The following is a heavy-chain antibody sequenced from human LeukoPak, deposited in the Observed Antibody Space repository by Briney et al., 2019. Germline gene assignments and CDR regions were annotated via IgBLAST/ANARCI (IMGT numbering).Heavy chain of an antibody. CDR1: GFTFSRYW. Sequence: PGGSLRLSCAASGFTFSRYWMSWVRQAPGKGLEWVANINQDGGDKYHADSVKGPFTISRDNAKNSLYLQMNSLRAGDTAVYYCARDHDGKDYWGQGTLVTVSS. CDR3: ARDHDGKDY. V-gene: IGHV3-7*01. J-gene: IGHJ4*02. CDR2: INQDGGDK.